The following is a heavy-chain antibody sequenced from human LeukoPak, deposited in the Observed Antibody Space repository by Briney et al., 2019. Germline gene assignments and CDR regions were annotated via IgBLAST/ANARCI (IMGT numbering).Heavy chain of an antibody. CDR2: IKAGGVEI. D-gene: IGHD1-14*01. CDR1: GFTFSSYW. CDR3: ARARIDC. V-gene: IGHV3-7*04. J-gene: IGHJ4*02. Sequence: VGSLRLSCVGSGFTFSSYWMSWVRQAPGKGLEWVAHIKAGGVEIYSVDSVKGRFTISRDNAKNSLYLQMSSLRAEDTAVYYCARARIDCWGQGTLVTVSS.